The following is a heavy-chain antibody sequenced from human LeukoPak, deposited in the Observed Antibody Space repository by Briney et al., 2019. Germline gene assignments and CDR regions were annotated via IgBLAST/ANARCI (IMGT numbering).Heavy chain of an antibody. J-gene: IGHJ4*02. CDR3: ARDLDDSSGYYYHY. CDR2: ISAYNGNT. CDR1: GYTFTSYG. V-gene: IGHV1-18*01. Sequence: ASVKVSCKASGYTFTSYGISWVRQAPGQGLEWMGWISAYNGNTNYAQRLQGRVTMTTDTSTSTAYMELRSLRSDDTAVYYCARDLDDSSGYYYHYWGQGTLVTVSS. D-gene: IGHD3-22*01.